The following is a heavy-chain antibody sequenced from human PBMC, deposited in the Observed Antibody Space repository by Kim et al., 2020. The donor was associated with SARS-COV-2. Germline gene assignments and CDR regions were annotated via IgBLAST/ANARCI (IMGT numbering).Heavy chain of an antibody. CDR3: ARSQSGGMDV. Sequence: DTSYSPSVQGQVTMSADKSISAAYLQWSSLKASDTAIYYCARSQSGGMDVWGQGTTVTVSS. V-gene: IGHV5-51*01. D-gene: IGHD3-10*01. J-gene: IGHJ6*02. CDR2: DT.